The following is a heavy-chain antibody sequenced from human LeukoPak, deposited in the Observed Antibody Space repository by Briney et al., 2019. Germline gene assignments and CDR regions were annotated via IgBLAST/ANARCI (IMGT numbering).Heavy chain of an antibody. V-gene: IGHV4-61*08. CDR1: GGSISSGDYY. J-gene: IGHJ5*02. Sequence: SETLSLTCTVSGGSISSGDYYWSWIRQPPGKGLEWIGYIYYSGSTNYNPSLKSRVTISVDTSKNQLSLKLSSVTAADTAVYYCARGYYDSSGYLISYNWFDPWGQGTLVTVSS. CDR2: IYYSGST. D-gene: IGHD3-22*01. CDR3: ARGYYDSSGYLISYNWFDP.